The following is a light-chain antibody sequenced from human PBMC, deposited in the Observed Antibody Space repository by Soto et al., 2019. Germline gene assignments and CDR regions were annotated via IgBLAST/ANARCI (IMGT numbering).Light chain of an antibody. CDR3: SSYTTSNTRQIV. CDR2: DVS. Sequence: QSVLTQPASVSGSPGQSITVSCTGTSSDVGGYNYASWYQHHPGKAPKLIIYDVSNRPSGVSIRFSASKSDNTASLTISGLRPEDEADYHCSSYTTSNTRQIVFGTGTKVTVL. J-gene: IGLJ1*01. CDR1: SSDVGGYNY. V-gene: IGLV2-14*03.